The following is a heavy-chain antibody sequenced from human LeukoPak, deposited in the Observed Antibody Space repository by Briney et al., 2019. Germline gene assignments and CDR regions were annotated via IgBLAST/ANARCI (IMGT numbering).Heavy chain of an antibody. CDR3: ARSLMYYDILTGYSPQNFDY. J-gene: IGHJ4*02. CDR2: IYYSGST. V-gene: IGHV4-59*01. Sequence: PSETLSLTCTVSGGSISRYYRSWIRQPPGKGLEWIGCIYYSGSTNYNPSLKSRVTISVDTSKNQFSLRLSSVTAADTAVYYCARSLMYYDILTGYSPQNFDYWGQGTLVTVSS. D-gene: IGHD3-9*01. CDR1: GGSISRYY.